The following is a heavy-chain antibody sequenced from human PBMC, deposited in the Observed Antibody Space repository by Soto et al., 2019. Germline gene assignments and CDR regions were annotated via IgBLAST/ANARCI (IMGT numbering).Heavy chain of an antibody. CDR3: ESDCSSHTCYRQGGMDV. D-gene: IGHD2-2*02. Sequence: QVQLVESGGGVVQPGRSLTLSCAASGFSLNSYAMHWVRQAPGKGLEWVAVISYDGSNKFYGDSVKGRFTISRDNSKNTVYLQMDSLRTEDTAVYYCESDCSSHTCYRQGGMDVRGQGTTVTVSS. CDR2: ISYDGSNK. J-gene: IGHJ6*02. V-gene: IGHV3-30-3*01. CDR1: GFSLNSYA.